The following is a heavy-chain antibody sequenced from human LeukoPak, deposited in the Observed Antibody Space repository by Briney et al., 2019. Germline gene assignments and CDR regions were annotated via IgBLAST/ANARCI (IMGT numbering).Heavy chain of an antibody. J-gene: IGHJ6*03. CDR1: GFTFSSYG. V-gene: IGHV3-30*02. CDR3: AKDSNYYYYMDV. CDR2: IRYNGSNK. Sequence: GGSLRLSCAASGFTFSSYGMHWVRQAPGKGLEWVAFIRYNGSNKYYADSVKGRFTISRDNSKNTLYLQMNSLRAEDTAVYYCAKDSNYYYYMDVWGKGTTVTVSS.